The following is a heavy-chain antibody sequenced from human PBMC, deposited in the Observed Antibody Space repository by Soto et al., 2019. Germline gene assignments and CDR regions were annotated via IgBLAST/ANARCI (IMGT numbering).Heavy chain of an antibody. D-gene: IGHD2-2*01. CDR1: GYTFTGYY. V-gene: IGHV1-2*04. CDR2: INPNSGGT. CDR3: ARAHCSSTSCYSDY. J-gene: IGHJ4*02. Sequence: QVQLVQSGAEVKKPGASVKVSCKASGYTFTGYYMHWMRQAPGQGLEWMGWINPNSGGTNYAQKFQGWVTMTRDTSISTAYMELSRLRSDDTAVYYCARAHCSSTSCYSDYWGQGTLVTVSS.